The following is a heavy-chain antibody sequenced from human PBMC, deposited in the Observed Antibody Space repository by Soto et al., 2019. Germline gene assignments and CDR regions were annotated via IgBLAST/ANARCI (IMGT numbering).Heavy chain of an antibody. Sequence: SETLSLTCTVSGGSVSSGSYYWSWIRQPPGKGLEWIGYIYYSGSTNYNPSLKSRVTISVDTSKNQFSLKLSSVTAADTAVYYCARAVWFGEGSYAFDIWGQGTMVTVS. CDR2: IYYSGST. V-gene: IGHV4-61*01. J-gene: IGHJ3*02. CDR1: GGSVSSGSYY. D-gene: IGHD3-10*01. CDR3: ARAVWFGEGSYAFDI.